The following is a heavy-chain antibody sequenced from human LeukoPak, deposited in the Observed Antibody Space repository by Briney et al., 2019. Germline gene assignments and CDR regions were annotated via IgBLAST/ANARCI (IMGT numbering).Heavy chain of an antibody. V-gene: IGHV3-30-3*01. CDR1: GFTSSNHT. CDR3: ATNSGYDYLLPFDY. J-gene: IGHJ4*02. CDR2: ISYDGSKE. D-gene: IGHD5-12*01. Sequence: PGGPLRLSCAASGFTSSNHTMHWVRQAPGKGLEWVAVISYDGSKEYYADSVKGRFTISRHISKNTLYLQMNSLRADDTAVYFCATNSGYDYLLPFDYWGQGTLVTVSS.